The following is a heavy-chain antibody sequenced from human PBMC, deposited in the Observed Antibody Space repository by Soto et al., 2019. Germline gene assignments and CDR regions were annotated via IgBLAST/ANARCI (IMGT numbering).Heavy chain of an antibody. V-gene: IGHV3-64D*06. CDR3: VTTPTVTKDSGMDV. D-gene: IGHD4-17*01. CDR2: ISHNGGST. Sequence: PGGSLTLSCSASGFTFSSNAMHWVRQAPGKGLEYVSTISHNGGSTYYADSVRARFTISRDNSKNTLSLQMSSPRAEDTAVYYCVTTPTVTKDSGMDVWGQGTTVTVSS. CDR1: GFTFSSNA. J-gene: IGHJ6*02.